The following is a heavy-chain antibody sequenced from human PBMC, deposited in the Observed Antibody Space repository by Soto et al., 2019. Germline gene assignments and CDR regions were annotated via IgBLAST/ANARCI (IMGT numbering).Heavy chain of an antibody. Sequence: PGESLKISCKGSGYSFTSYWISWVRQMPGKGLEWMGRIDPSDSYTNYSPSFQGHVTISADKSISTAYLQWSSLKASDTAMYYCARLVVVPAAIQYYYYYGMDVWGQATTVTVSS. CDR1: GYSFTSYW. V-gene: IGHV5-10-1*01. CDR3: ARLVVVPAAIQYYYYYGMDV. CDR2: IDPSDSYT. D-gene: IGHD2-2*02. J-gene: IGHJ6*02.